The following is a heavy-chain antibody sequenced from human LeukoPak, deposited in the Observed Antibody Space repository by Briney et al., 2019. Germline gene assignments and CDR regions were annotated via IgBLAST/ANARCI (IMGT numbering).Heavy chain of an antibody. Sequence: PGGSLRLSCAASRFIFRNYAMSWVRHAPRRGLEWLSIISGTADSKYYADSVKGRFTISRDNPRSTLYLEMNILRAEDTAVYYCAKADATIGGAFDTWGQGTMVIVSS. CDR1: RFIFRNYA. J-gene: IGHJ3*02. CDR3: AKADATIGGAFDT. V-gene: IGHV3-23*01. D-gene: IGHD3-16*01. CDR2: ISGTADSK.